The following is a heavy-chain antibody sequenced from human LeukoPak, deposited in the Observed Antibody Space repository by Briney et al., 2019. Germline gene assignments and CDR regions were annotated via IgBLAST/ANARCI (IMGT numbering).Heavy chain of an antibody. Sequence: SVKVSCKASGGTFSSYAISWVRQAPGQGLEWMGGIIPIFGTANYAQKFQGRVTITTDESTSTAYMELSSLRSEDTAVYYCARAYSGYDYENYYYYMDVWGKGTTVTVS. V-gene: IGHV1-69*05. D-gene: IGHD5-12*01. CDR1: GGTFSSYA. CDR2: IIPIFGTA. CDR3: ARAYSGYDYENYYYYMDV. J-gene: IGHJ6*03.